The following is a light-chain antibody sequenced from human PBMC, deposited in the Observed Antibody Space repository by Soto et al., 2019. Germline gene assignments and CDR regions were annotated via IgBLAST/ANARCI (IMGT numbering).Light chain of an antibody. CDR2: GAS. J-gene: IGKJ4*01. Sequence: EIVLTQSPGTLSLSPGERATLSCRASQSVSNNYLAWYQQKPGQAPRLLIYGASNRATGIPDRFSGSGSGTDFTLTISRLEPEDFAVYYCQQYNFWPLTFGGGTKVDIK. CDR3: QQYNFWPLT. V-gene: IGKV3-20*01. CDR1: QSVSNNY.